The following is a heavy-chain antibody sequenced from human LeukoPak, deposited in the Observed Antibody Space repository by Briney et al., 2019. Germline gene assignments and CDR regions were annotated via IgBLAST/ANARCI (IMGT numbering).Heavy chain of an antibody. Sequence: GGSLRLSCAASGFTFSTYSMNWVRQAPGKGLEWVSYISYSSSAIYYADSVKGRFTISRDNAKNSLYLRMNSLRDEDTAVYYCARDPYGSSGYYYVSDYWGQGTLVTVSS. CDR3: ARDPYGSSGYYYVSDY. D-gene: IGHD3-22*01. V-gene: IGHV3-48*02. CDR1: GFTFSTYS. J-gene: IGHJ4*02. CDR2: ISYSSSAI.